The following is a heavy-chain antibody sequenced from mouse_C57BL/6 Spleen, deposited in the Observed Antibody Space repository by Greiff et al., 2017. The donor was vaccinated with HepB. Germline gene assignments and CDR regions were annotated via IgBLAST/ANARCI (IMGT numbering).Heavy chain of an antibody. V-gene: IGHV1-18*01. CDR1: GYTFTDYN. CDR3: ARGNYGNYEYFDV. CDR2: INPNNGGT. Sequence: VQLQQSGPELVKPGASVKIPCKASGYTFTDYNMDWVKQSHGKSLEWIGDINPNNGGTIYNQKFKGKATLTVDKSSSTAYMELRSLTSEDTAVYYCARGNYGNYEYFDVWGTGTTVTVS. D-gene: IGHD2-1*01. J-gene: IGHJ1*03.